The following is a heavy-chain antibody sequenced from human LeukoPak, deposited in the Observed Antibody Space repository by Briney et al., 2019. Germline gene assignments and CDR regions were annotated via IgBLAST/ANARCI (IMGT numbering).Heavy chain of an antibody. V-gene: IGHV4-59*11. CDR1: GGSISSHY. Sequence: SETLSLTCTVSGGSISSHYWSWIRQPPGKGLEWIGYIYNSGSTNYNPSLKSRVTISIDTSKNQFSLKLSSVTAADTAVYYCARAPLGYCSGGRCPGVKFDYWGQGTLVTVSS. CDR3: ARAPLGYCSGGRCPGVKFDY. J-gene: IGHJ4*02. CDR2: IYNSGST. D-gene: IGHD2-15*01.